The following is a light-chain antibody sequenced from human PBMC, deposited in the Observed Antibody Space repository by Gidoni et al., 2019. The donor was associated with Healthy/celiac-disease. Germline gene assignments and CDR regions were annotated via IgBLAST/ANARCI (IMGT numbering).Light chain of an antibody. CDR3: QQSYSTPIT. CDR2: AAS. CDR1: QSSSSY. J-gene: IGKJ5*01. V-gene: IGKV1-39*01. Sequence: DIQMTQSPSSLSASVGDRVTLTCRASQSSSSYLNWYQQKPGKAPQLLIYAASSLQSGVPSRFSGSGSGTDFTLTISSLQPEDFATYYCQQSYSTPITFGQGTRLEIK.